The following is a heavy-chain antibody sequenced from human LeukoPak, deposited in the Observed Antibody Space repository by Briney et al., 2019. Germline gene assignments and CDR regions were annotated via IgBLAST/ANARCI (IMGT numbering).Heavy chain of an antibody. Sequence: GGSLRLSCAASGFTVSSNYMSWVRQAPGKGLEWVSVIYSGGSTYYADSVKGRFTIPRHNSKNTLYLQMNSLRAEDTAVYYCAKGGYCSSTSCYVGWFDPWGQGTLVTVSS. CDR2: IYSGGST. J-gene: IGHJ5*02. CDR3: AKGGYCSSTSCYVGWFDP. CDR1: GFTVSSNY. V-gene: IGHV3-53*01. D-gene: IGHD2-2*01.